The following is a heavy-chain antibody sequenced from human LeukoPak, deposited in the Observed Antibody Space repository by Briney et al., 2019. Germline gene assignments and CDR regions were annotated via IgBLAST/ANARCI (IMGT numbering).Heavy chain of an antibody. V-gene: IGHV4-31*03. CDR1: GGSISSGGYY. Sequence: SETLSLTCTVAGGSISSGGYYWSWIRQHPRMGLEWIGYIYYSGSTYYNPSLKSRVTISVDTSNNQFSLKLSSVTAADTAVYYCARADSSGYSYFDYWGQGTLVTVSS. D-gene: IGHD3-22*01. CDR3: ARADSSGYSYFDY. J-gene: IGHJ4*02. CDR2: IYYSGST.